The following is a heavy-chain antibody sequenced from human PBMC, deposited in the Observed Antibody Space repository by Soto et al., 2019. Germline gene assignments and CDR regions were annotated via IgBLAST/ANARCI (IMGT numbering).Heavy chain of an antibody. CDR1: GYTFTSYG. J-gene: IGHJ4*02. D-gene: IGHD3-22*01. Sequence: ASVKVSCKASGYTFTSYGISWVRQAPGQGLEWMGWISGYNGNTNYGKKFQGRLTMTTDTSTSTAYVELRSLRSDDTAVYYCARDGSRSGYSLWGQGALVTVSS. V-gene: IGHV1-18*01. CDR2: ISGYNGNT. CDR3: ARDGSRSGYSL.